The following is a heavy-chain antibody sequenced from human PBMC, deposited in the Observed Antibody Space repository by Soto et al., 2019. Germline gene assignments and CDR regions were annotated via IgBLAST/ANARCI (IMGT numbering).Heavy chain of an antibody. D-gene: IGHD2-15*01. Sequence: QVQLVQSGAEVKKPGSSVKVSCKSSGGTFSSYTISWVRQAPGQGLEWMGRIIPILGIANYAQKFQGRVTITADKSTSTAYMELSSLRSEDTAVYYCARGAGSGGGWPHYYYYMDVWGKGTTVTVSS. CDR2: IIPILGIA. V-gene: IGHV1-69*02. CDR3: ARGAGSGGGWPHYYYYMDV. CDR1: GGTFSSYT. J-gene: IGHJ6*03.